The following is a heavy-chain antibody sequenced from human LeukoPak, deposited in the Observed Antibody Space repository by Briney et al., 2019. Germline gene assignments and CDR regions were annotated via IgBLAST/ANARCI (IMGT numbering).Heavy chain of an antibody. V-gene: IGHV4-30-2*01. CDR3: ARDVVRWFDP. D-gene: IGHD3-10*01. Sequence: SQTLSLTCAVSGGSISSGGYSWSWIRQPPGKGLEWIGYIYHSGSTYYNPSLKSRVTISVDTSKNQFSLKLSSVTAADTAVYYCARDVVRWFDPWGQGTLVTVSS. CDR2: IYHSGST. CDR1: GGSISSGGYS. J-gene: IGHJ5*02.